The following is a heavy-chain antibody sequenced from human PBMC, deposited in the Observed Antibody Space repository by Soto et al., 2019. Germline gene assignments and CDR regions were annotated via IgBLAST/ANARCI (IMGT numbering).Heavy chain of an antibody. V-gene: IGHV1-46*01. CDR2: INPSGGST. Sequence: ASVKVSCKAPGYTFTSYYMHWVRQAPGQGLEWMGIINPSGGSTSYAQKFQGRVTMTRDTSTSTVYMELSSLRSEDTAVYYCARAYSTKYGMDVWGQGTTVTVSS. CDR1: GYTFTSYY. J-gene: IGHJ6*02. CDR3: ARAYSTKYGMDV. D-gene: IGHD6-13*01.